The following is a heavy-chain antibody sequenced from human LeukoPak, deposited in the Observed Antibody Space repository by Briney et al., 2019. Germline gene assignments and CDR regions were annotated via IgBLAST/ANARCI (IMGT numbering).Heavy chain of an antibody. D-gene: IGHD6-13*01. J-gene: IGHJ5*02. CDR1: GGSISSYY. CDR2: IYYSGST. V-gene: IGHV4-59*01. Sequence: PSETLSLTCTVSGGSISSYYWSWIRQPPGKGLEWIGYIYYSGSTNYNPSLKSRVTMSVDTSKNQFSLKLSSVTAADTAVYYCARARIAAVGPDVGRFDPWGQGTLVTVSS. CDR3: ARARIAAVGPDVGRFDP.